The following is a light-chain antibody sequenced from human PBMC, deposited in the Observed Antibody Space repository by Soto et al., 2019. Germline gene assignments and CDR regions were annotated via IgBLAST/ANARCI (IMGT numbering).Light chain of an antibody. CDR2: AAS. CDR1: QSISSY. J-gene: IGKJ5*01. Sequence: ERVTISYRASQSISSYLNWYQQKPGKAPKLLIYAASSLQSGVPSRFSGSGSGTDFTLTISSLQPEDFATYYCQQSYGTPITFGQGTRLEV. CDR3: QQSYGTPIT. V-gene: IGKV1-39*01.